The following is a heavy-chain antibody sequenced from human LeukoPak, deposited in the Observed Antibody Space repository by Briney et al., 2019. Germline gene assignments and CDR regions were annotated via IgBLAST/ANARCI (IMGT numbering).Heavy chain of an antibody. J-gene: IGHJ4*02. CDR3: AKGGGWLYYFDY. D-gene: IGHD6-19*01. Sequence: GGSLRLSCSASGFTFSSFAMNWVRLAPGKGLEWVSAISSGGGDAYYADSVKGRFTISRDNSKNTLYLQMNSLRAEDTAIYYCAKGGGWLYYFDYWGQGTLVTVSS. CDR1: GFTFSSFA. CDR2: ISSGGGDA. V-gene: IGHV3-23*01.